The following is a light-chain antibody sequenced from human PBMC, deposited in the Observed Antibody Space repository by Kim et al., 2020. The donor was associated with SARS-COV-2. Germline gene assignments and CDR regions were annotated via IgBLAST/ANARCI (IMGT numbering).Light chain of an antibody. Sequence: SYELTQPPSVSVSPGQTASITCSGDKLGHKYACWYQQKPGQSPVLVIYQDNKRPSGIPERFSGSNSGNTATLTISGTQAMDEADYYCQAWDSNTYVVFGGGTQLTVL. CDR1: KLGHKY. V-gene: IGLV3-1*01. J-gene: IGLJ2*01. CDR2: QDN. CDR3: QAWDSNTYVV.